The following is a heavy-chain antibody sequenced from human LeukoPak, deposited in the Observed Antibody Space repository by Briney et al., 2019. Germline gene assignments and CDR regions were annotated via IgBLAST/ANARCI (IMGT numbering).Heavy chain of an antibody. CDR2: INPNSGGT. Sequence: ASVKVFCKASGYTFTGYYMHWVRQAPGQGLEWMGWINPNSGGTNYAQKFQGRVTMTRDTSISTAYMELSRLRSDDTAVYYCARDPSPYSSSWYWFDPWGQGTLVTVSS. D-gene: IGHD6-13*01. CDR3: ARDPSPYSSSWYWFDP. V-gene: IGHV1-2*02. J-gene: IGHJ5*02. CDR1: GYTFTGYY.